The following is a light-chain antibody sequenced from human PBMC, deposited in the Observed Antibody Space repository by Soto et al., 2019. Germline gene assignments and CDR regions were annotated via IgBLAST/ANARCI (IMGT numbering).Light chain of an antibody. CDR2: DAS. V-gene: IGKV1-5*01. CDR1: QSISSW. CDR3: QQYYSFPRT. Sequence: DIQMNLSPSALSASVGDRVTITCRASQSISSWLAWYQQKPGKAPKLLIYDASSLESGVPSRFSGSGSGTEFTLAISSLQPDDFATYYCQQYYSFPRTFGQGTKVDI. J-gene: IGKJ1*01.